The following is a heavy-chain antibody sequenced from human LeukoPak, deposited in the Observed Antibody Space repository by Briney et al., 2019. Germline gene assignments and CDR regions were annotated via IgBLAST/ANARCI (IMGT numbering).Heavy chain of an antibody. V-gene: IGHV7-4-1*02. Sequence: ASVKVSCKASGYTFTSYAMNWVRQAPGQGLEWMGWINTNTGNPTYAQGFTGRFVFSLDTSVSTAYLQISSLKAEDTAVYYCARLPRSYDFWSGYYGGYFDYWGQGTLVTASS. CDR3: ARLPRSYDFWSGYYGGYFDY. CDR2: INTNTGNP. D-gene: IGHD3-3*01. J-gene: IGHJ4*02. CDR1: GYTFTSYA.